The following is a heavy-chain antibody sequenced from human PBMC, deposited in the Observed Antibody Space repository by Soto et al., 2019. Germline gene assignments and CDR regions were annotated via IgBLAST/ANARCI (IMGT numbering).Heavy chain of an antibody. Sequence: LRLSCAASGFTFSSYAMHWVRQAPGKGLEWVAVISYDGSNKYYADSVKGRFTISRDNSKNTLYLQMNSLRAEDTAVYYCARDQGSSFTYFDYWGQGTLVTVSS. J-gene: IGHJ4*02. V-gene: IGHV3-30-3*01. D-gene: IGHD6-13*01. CDR1: GFTFSSYA. CDR3: ARDQGSSFTYFDY. CDR2: ISYDGSNK.